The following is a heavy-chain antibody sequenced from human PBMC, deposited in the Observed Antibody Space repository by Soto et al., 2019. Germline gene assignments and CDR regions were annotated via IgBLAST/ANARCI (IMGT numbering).Heavy chain of an antibody. V-gene: IGHV3-21*01. CDR2: ISSSSSYI. D-gene: IGHD3-22*01. CDR3: VRYYYDSSGLYGIDV. CDR1: GFTFSSYS. Sequence: GGSLRLSCAASGFTFSSYSMNWVRQAPGKGLEWVSSISSSSSYIYYADSVKGRFTISRDNAKNSLYLQMNSLRAEDTAVYYCVRYYYDSSGLYGIDVWGQGTTVTVSS. J-gene: IGHJ6*02.